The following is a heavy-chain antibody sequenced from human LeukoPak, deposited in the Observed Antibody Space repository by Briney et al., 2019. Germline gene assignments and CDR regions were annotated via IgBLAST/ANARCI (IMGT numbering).Heavy chain of an antibody. V-gene: IGHV4-61*02. J-gene: IGHJ6*03. Sequence: PSETLSLTCTVSGGSISSGSYYWSWIRQPAGKGLEWIGRIYTSGSTNYNPSLKSRVTISVDTSKNQFSLKLSSVTAADTAVYYCARVRRSPTYYYYYYMDVWGKGTTVTVSS. CDR3: ARVRRSPTYYYYYYMDV. CDR1: GGSISSGSYY. D-gene: IGHD1-1*01. CDR2: IYTSGST.